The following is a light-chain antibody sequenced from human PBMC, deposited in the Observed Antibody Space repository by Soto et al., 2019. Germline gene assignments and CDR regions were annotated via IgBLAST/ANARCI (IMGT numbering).Light chain of an antibody. CDR2: AAS. V-gene: IGKV1-39*01. CDR1: QSIGIY. CDR3: QQSYITLWT. Sequence: DLQMTQSPSSLSASVGDRVTITCRASQSIGIYLNWYQQKPGKAPKLLIYAASSLQSGVPSRFSGSGSGTHFTLTISSLQPEDFATYYCQQSYITLWTFGQGTKVEIK. J-gene: IGKJ1*01.